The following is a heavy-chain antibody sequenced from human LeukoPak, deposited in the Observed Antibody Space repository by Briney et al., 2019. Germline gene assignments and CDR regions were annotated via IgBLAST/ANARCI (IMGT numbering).Heavy chain of an antibody. D-gene: IGHD3-10*01. CDR2: IYYSGST. J-gene: IGHJ4*02. CDR1: GGSISSSSYY. V-gene: IGHV4-39*07. CDR3: ASRLLWFGELLNGYYFDY. Sequence: SETLSLTCTVSGGSISSSSYYWGWIRQPPGTGLEWIGSIYYSGSTYYNPSLKSRVTISVDTSKNQFSLKLSSVTAADTAVYYCASRLLWFGELLNGYYFDYWGQGTLVTVSS.